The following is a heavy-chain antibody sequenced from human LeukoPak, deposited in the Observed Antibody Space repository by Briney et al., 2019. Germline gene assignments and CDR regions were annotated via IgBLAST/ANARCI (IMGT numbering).Heavy chain of an antibody. J-gene: IGHJ4*02. V-gene: IGHV3-21*01. CDR3: ASISCSSTSCYDYFDY. CDR1: GFIFSTYS. Sequence: GGSLRLSCAASGFIFSTYSMNWVRQAPGKGLEWVSSMSGSSSDIFYADSVKGRFTISRDNAKNSLYLQMNSLRAEDTAVYYCASISCSSTSCYDYFDYWGQGTLVTVSS. CDR2: MSGSSSDI. D-gene: IGHD2-2*01.